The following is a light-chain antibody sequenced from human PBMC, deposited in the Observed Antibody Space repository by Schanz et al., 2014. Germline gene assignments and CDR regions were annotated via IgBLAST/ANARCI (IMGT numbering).Light chain of an antibody. CDR1: QSISSN. CDR3: QQYNNWPLVYT. CDR2: GTS. V-gene: IGKV3-15*01. Sequence: EIVLTQSPGTLSLSPGERATLSCRASQSISSNYLAWYQQKPSQAPRLLIYGTSTRATGIPTRFSGSGSGTEFTLTISSLQSEDFAVYYCQQYNNWPLVYTFGQGTKLEIK. J-gene: IGKJ2*01.